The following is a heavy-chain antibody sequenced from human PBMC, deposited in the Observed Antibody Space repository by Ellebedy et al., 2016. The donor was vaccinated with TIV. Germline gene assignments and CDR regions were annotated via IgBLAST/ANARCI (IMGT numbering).Heavy chain of an antibody. CDR3: AKATLAAAGPYYFDY. CDR1: TFTFSNYA. Sequence: GESLKISXTASTFTFSNYAMGWVRQAPGKGLEWVSYISSSSSTIYYADSVKGRFTISRDNAKNSLYLQMNSLRAEDTALYYCAKATLAAAGPYYFDYWGQGTLVTVSS. J-gene: IGHJ4*02. V-gene: IGHV3-48*04. CDR2: ISSSSSTI. D-gene: IGHD6-13*01.